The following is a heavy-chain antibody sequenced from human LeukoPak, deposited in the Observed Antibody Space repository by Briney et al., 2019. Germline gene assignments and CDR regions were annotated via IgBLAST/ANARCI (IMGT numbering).Heavy chain of an antibody. D-gene: IGHD2-21*02. Sequence: SETLSLTCTVSGGSVSSGSYYWSWIRQPPGKGLEWIEYIYYSGSTNYNPSLKSRVTISVDTSKNQFSLKLSSVTAADTAVYYCASLAYCGGDCYTDFDYWGQGTLVTVSS. J-gene: IGHJ4*02. CDR1: GGSVSSGSYY. CDR2: IYYSGST. CDR3: ASLAYCGGDCYTDFDY. V-gene: IGHV4-61*01.